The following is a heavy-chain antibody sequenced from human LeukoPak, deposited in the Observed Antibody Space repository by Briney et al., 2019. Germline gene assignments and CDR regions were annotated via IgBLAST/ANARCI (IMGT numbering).Heavy chain of an antibody. J-gene: IGHJ5*02. CDR2: INHSGST. Sequence: PSETLSLTCAVYGGSFSGFYWSWIRQPPGKGLEWIGDINHSGSTNYNPSLKSRVTISVDTSKNQFSLKLSSVTAADTAVYYCARVFVVVPAAMNGWFDPWGQGTLVTVSS. V-gene: IGHV4-34*01. D-gene: IGHD2-2*01. CDR1: GGSFSGFY. CDR3: ARVFVVVPAAMNGWFDP.